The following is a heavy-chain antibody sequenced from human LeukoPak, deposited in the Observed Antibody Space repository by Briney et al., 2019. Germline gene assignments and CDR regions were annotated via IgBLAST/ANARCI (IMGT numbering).Heavy chain of an antibody. V-gene: IGHV4-59*12. CDR2: IYYSGST. Sequence: SETLSLTCTVSGGSISSYYWSWIRQPPGKGLEWIGYIYYSGSTIYSPSLKSRVTISVDKSKNQFSLKLSSVTAADTAVYYCAGGQVLRGYYYDSSGYRLAFDYWGQGTLVTVSS. J-gene: IGHJ4*02. CDR3: AGGQVLRGYYYDSSGYRLAFDY. D-gene: IGHD3-22*01. CDR1: GGSISSYY.